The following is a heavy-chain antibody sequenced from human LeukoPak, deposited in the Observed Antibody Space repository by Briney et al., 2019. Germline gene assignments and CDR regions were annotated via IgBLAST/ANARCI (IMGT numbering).Heavy chain of an antibody. J-gene: IGHJ4*02. CDR1: GFTFSSHA. D-gene: IGHD2-15*01. Sequence: PGGSLRLSCAASGFTFSSHAMSWVRQAPGKGLEWVANIKQDGSEKYYVDFVKGRFTISRDNAKNSLYLQMNRLRAEDTAVYYCARDAPPYCSGGSCYSRYWGQGALVTVSS. CDR3: ARDAPPYCSGGSCYSRY. CDR2: IKQDGSEK. V-gene: IGHV3-7*01.